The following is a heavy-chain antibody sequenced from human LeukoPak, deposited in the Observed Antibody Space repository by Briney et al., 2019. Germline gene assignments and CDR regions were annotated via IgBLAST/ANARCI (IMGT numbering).Heavy chain of an antibody. CDR3: ARDRYPVY. CDR1: GFTFNNYW. J-gene: IGHJ4*02. Sequence: GGSLRLSCVASGFTFNNYWMGWVRQAPGKGLEWVANIKEDGSEKYYVDSVKGRLTISRDNAKNSLSLQMNSLRAEDTAVYYCARDRYPVYWGQGTLVTVSS. CDR2: IKEDGSEK. V-gene: IGHV3-7*01. D-gene: IGHD1-1*01.